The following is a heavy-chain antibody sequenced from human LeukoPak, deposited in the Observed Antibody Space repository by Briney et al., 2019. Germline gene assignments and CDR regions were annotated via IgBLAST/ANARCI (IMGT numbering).Heavy chain of an antibody. CDR2: IKSKTDGGTT. V-gene: IGHV3-15*01. J-gene: IGHJ4*02. CDR1: GFTFSNAW. CDR3: AHLGYDILTGYYN. Sequence: GGSLRLSCAASGFTFSNAWMSWVRQAPGKGLEWVGRIKSKTDGGTTDYAAPVKGRFTISRDDSKNTLYLQMNSLRAEDTAVYYCAHLGYDILTGYYNWGQGTLVFVSS. D-gene: IGHD3-9*01.